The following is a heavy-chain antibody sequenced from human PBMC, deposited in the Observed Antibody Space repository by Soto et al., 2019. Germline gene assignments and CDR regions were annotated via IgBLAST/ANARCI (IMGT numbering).Heavy chain of an antibody. Sequence: LETQSHSRTVVGGSISSRGGYRSWIRQPPGKGLEWIGYIHDSGITNYNPSLKSRVTMSVDTSKNQVSLNLNFVTAVDTAVYFCARAGWYLDYWGQGTLVTVSS. CDR3: ARAGWYLDY. J-gene: IGHJ4*02. V-gene: IGHV4-61*08. CDR2: IHDSGIT. D-gene: IGHD6-19*01. CDR1: GGSISSRGGY.